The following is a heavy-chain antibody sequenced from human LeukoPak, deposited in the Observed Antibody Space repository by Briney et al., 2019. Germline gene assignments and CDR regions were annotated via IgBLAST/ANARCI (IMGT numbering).Heavy chain of an antibody. CDR2: IKSKTDGGTT. V-gene: IGHV3-15*01. D-gene: IGHD5-18*01. Sequence: GGSLRLSCAASGFAFNNAWMTWVRQAPGKGLERVGRIKSKTDGGTTEYAAPVKGRFTISRDDSRNALYLQMNSLKTEDTAVYYCTTDTAPPSDYWGQGTLVTVSS. CDR3: TTDTAPPSDY. CDR1: GFAFNNAW. J-gene: IGHJ4*02.